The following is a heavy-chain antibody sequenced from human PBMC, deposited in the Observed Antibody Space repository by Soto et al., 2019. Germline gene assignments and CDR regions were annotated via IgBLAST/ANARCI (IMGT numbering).Heavy chain of an antibody. CDR2: IIPIFGTA. CDR1: GGTFSSYA. V-gene: IGHV1-69*12. Sequence: QVQLVQSGAEVKKPGSSVKVSCKASGGTFSSYAISWVRQAPGQGLEWMGGIIPIFGTANYAQKFQGRVTSTADETTSTAYLELSSLRSEDTAVYYCARDHQHLLGTTGTPMDVWGQGTTVTVSS. J-gene: IGHJ6*02. CDR3: ARDHQHLLGTTGTPMDV. D-gene: IGHD1-1*01.